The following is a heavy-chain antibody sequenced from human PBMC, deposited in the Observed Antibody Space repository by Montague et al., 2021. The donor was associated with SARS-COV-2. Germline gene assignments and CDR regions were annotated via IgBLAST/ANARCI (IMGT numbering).Heavy chain of an antibody. CDR2: VHYSERP. Sequence: SETLSLTCSVSGGTLSSTSFYWGWIRQPPGRGLEWIGTVHYSERPYYNPSLQSRVTISADRSKNRFSLNLGSVTASDTAVYYCARHGPYYEISTGYFRPYYFDHWGQGSLVTVAS. CDR3: ARHGPYYEISTGYFRPYYFDH. CDR1: GGTLSSTSFY. V-gene: IGHV4-39*01. D-gene: IGHD3-9*01. J-gene: IGHJ4*02.